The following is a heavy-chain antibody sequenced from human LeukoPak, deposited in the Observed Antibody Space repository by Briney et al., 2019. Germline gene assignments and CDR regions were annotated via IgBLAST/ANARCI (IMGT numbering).Heavy chain of an antibody. V-gene: IGHV3-30*02. Sequence: GGSLRLSCAASGFTFSSYGMHWVRQAPGKGLEWVAFIRYDGSNKYYADSVKGRFTISRDNSKNTLNLQMNSLRAEDTAVYYCAKGKGSYCDGDCSSRILDHWGQGTLVTVSS. CDR3: AKGKGSYCDGDCSSRILDH. CDR2: IRYDGSNK. D-gene: IGHD2-21*02. CDR1: GFTFSSYG. J-gene: IGHJ4*02.